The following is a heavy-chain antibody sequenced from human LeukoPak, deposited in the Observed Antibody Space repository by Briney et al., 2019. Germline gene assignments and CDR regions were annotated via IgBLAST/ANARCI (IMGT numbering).Heavy chain of an antibody. D-gene: IGHD5-18*01. CDR2: ISSSSSYI. CDR3: ARDNTAMAPDY. J-gene: IGHJ4*02. V-gene: IGHV3-21*01. CDR1: GFTFSSYS. Sequence: GGSLRLSCAASGFTFSSYSMNWVRQAPGKGLEWVSSISSSSSYIYYADSVKGRFTISRDNAKNSLYLQMNSLRAEDSAVYYCARDNTAMAPDYWGQGTLVTVSS.